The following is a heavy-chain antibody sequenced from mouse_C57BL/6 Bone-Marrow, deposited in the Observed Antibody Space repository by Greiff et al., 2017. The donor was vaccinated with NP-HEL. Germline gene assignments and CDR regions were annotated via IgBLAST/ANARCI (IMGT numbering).Heavy chain of an antibody. J-gene: IGHJ4*01. D-gene: IGHD1-1*01. CDR1: GFNIKDYY. Sequence: VQLKHSGAELVKPGASVKLSCTASGFNIKDYYMHWVKQRTEQGLEWIGRIDPEDGETKYAPKFQGKATITADTSSNTAYLQLSSLTSEDTAVYYCARGYGSSYEAMDYWGQGTSVTVSS. V-gene: IGHV14-2*01. CDR3: ARGYGSSYEAMDY. CDR2: IDPEDGET.